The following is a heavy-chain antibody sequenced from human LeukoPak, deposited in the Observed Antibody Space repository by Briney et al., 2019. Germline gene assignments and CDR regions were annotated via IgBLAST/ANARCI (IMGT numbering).Heavy chain of an antibody. V-gene: IGHV4-39*07. D-gene: IGHD3-10*01. CDR2: IYYSGST. CDR3: ARRGSISWYWYFGV. CDR1: GGSISSSSYY. J-gene: IGHJ2*01. Sequence: ASETLSLTCTVSGGSISSSSYYWGWIRQPPGKGLEWIGSIYYSGSTYYNPSLKSRVTISVDTSKNQFSLTLSSVTAADTAVYYCARRGSISWYWYFGVWGRGTLVTVSS.